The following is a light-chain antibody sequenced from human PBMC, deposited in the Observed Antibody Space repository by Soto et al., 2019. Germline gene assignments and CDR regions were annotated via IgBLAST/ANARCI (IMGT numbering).Light chain of an antibody. J-gene: IGKJ1*01. V-gene: IGKV1-5*01. CDR3: QQYSSYPT. CDR1: QGISNW. Sequence: DMLIIPCPCTLSASRGYTFTFAFRASQGISNWLAWYQQKPGKAPKLLIFHASSLESGVPSRFSGSGSGTEFTLTISSLQSDDFATYYCQQYSSYPTFGQGTKVDI. CDR2: HAS.